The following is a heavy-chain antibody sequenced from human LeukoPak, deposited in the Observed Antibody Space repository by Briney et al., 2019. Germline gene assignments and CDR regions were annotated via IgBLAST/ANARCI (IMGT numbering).Heavy chain of an antibody. CDR2: IYYSGST. V-gene: IGHV4-59*01. J-gene: IGHJ4*02. D-gene: IGHD3-22*01. CDR3: ARAGYYYDGSRPLDY. CDR1: GGSISSYY. Sequence: PSETLSLTCTVSGGSISSYYWSWIRQPPGKGLEWIGYIYYSGSTNYNPSLKSRVTISVDTSKNQFSLKLSSVTAADTAVYYCARAGYYYDGSRPLDYWGQGTLVTVSS.